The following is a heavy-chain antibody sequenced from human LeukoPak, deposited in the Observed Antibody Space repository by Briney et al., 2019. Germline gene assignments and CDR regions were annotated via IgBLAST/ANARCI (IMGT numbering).Heavy chain of an antibody. CDR2: IWYDERNK. CDR1: GFTFSSYA. V-gene: IGHV3-33*08. J-gene: IGHJ4*02. CDR3: ARDCLVGANVEYYFDS. D-gene: IGHD1-26*01. Sequence: PGGSLRLSCSASGFTFSSYAIHWVRQAPGKGLEWVAVIWYDERNKYYADSVKGRFTISRDNSKNTLYLQMNSLRAEDTAVYYCARDCLVGANVEYYFDSWGQGTQVTVSS.